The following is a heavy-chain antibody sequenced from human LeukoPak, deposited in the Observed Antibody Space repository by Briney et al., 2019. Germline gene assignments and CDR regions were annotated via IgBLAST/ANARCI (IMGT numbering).Heavy chain of an antibody. Sequence: GASVTVSCKASGYTFTGYYMHWVRQARGQGLAWMGWINPNSGGTNYAQKFQGRVTMTRDTSISTAYMELSRLRSDDTAVYYCARVLRPVDTDYNWFDPWGQGTLVTVSS. V-gene: IGHV1-2*02. CDR2: INPNSGGT. D-gene: IGHD5-18*01. CDR1: GYTFTGYY. J-gene: IGHJ5*02. CDR3: ARVLRPVDTDYNWFDP.